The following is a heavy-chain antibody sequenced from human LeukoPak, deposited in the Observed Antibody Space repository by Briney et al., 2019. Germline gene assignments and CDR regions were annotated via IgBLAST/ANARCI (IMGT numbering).Heavy chain of an antibody. J-gene: IGHJ4*02. CDR2: IYYSGST. CDR1: GGPISSSSYY. CDR3: ARIHRDSGSPTWFY. Sequence: SETLSLTCTVSGGPISSSSYYWGWVRQPPGKGLEWIGSIYYSGSTYYNPSLKSRVTISVDTSKNQFSLKLSSVTAADTAVYYCARIHRDSGSPTWFYRGQGTLVTVSS. D-gene: IGHD3-10*01. V-gene: IGHV4-39*07.